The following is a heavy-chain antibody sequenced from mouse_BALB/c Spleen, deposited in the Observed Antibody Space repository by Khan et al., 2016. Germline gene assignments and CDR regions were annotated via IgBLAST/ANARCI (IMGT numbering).Heavy chain of an antibody. CDR1: GFTFSDAW. CDR2: IRSTGNNHAT. J-gene: IGHJ2*01. V-gene: IGHV6-6*01. Sequence: EVKLEVSGGGLVQPGGSMKLSCAAAGFTFSDAWMDWVRQSPEKGLEWVAEIRSTGNNHATYYAESVKGRFTISRDDSKSSVYLQMNNLRGEDTGIYYCARRPFDYWGQGTTLTVSS. CDR3: ARRPFDY.